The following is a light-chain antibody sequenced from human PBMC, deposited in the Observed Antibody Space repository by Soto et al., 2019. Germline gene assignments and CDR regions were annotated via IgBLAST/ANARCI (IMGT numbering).Light chain of an antibody. Sequence: EIVMTQSPATLSVSPGESATLSCRASQSVNTNLAWYQQKPGRAPRLLIHGASTRATGIPARFSGSGYGTEFTINISSLQSEDFAVYYCQQYNNWPPHTFGQGTKLEIK. J-gene: IGKJ2*01. CDR1: QSVNTN. CDR2: GAS. CDR3: QQYNNWPPHT. V-gene: IGKV3-15*01.